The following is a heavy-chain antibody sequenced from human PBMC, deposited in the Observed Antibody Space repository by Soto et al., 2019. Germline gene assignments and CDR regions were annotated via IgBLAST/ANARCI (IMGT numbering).Heavy chain of an antibody. CDR1: GLDFSTHW. CDR2: INQDGTDK. D-gene: IGHD1-20*01. V-gene: IGHV3-7*01. Sequence: SGGSLRLSCAASGLDFSTHWMTWVRQAPGKGLEWVANINQDGTDKYYVDSVKGRFTISRDNAKNSLYLQMNSLRAEDAALYYCATRPNNARTYFAVFDYWGQGTLVTVSS. J-gene: IGHJ4*02. CDR3: ATRPNNARTYFAVFDY.